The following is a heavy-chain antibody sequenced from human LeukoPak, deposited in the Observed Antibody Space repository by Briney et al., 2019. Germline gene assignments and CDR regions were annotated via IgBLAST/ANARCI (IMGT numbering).Heavy chain of an antibody. CDR3: VRDSSGPRDY. CDR1: GFTFSNHY. CDR2: IRNKPNSYTA. D-gene: IGHD6-19*01. Sequence: GGSLRLSCAASGFTFSNHYMDWVRQAPGKGLEWVGRIRNKPNSYTAEYAASVKGRFIISRDDSKSSLYLQMNILETEDTAAYYCVRDSSGPRDYWGQGTLVTVSS. J-gene: IGHJ4*02. V-gene: IGHV3-72*01.